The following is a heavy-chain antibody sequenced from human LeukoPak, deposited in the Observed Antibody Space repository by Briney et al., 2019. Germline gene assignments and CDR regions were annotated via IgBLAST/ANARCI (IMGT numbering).Heavy chain of an antibody. CDR1: GFTFSSYS. J-gene: IGHJ4*02. V-gene: IGHV3-21*01. CDR3: ASGIGYSGYDPIFDY. D-gene: IGHD5-12*01. CDR2: ISSSSSYI. Sequence: GGSLRLSCAASGFTFSSYSMNWVRQAPGKGLEWVSSISSSSSYIYYADSVKGRFTISRDNAKNSLYLQMNSLRAEDTAVYYRASGIGYSGYDPIFDYWGQGTLVTVSS.